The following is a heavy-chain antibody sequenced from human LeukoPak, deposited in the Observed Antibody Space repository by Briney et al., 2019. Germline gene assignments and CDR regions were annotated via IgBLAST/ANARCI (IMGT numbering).Heavy chain of an antibody. CDR2: IWYDGSNK. CDR1: GFTFSSYG. Sequence: GGSLRLSCAASGFTFSSYGMHWVRQAPGKGLEWVAGIWYDGSNKYYADSVKGRFTISRDNSKNTLYLQMNSLRAEDTAVYYCAKDGSSWYGDAFDIWGQGTMVTVSS. D-gene: IGHD6-13*01. J-gene: IGHJ3*02. CDR3: AKDGSSWYGDAFDI. V-gene: IGHV3-33*06.